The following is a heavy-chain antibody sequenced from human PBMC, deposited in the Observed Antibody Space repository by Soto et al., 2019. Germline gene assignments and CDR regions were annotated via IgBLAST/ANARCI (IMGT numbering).Heavy chain of an antibody. CDR1: GYTFTSYA. D-gene: IGHD3-3*01. CDR3: ARAPLRFLEWLLELYFQH. CDR2: INAGNGNT. V-gene: IGHV1-3*01. Sequence: GASVKVSCKSSGYTFTSYAMHWVRQAPGQRLEWMGWINAGNGNTKYSQKFQGRVTITRDTSASTAYMELSSLRSEDTAVYYCARAPLRFLEWLLELYFQHWGQGTLVTVSS. J-gene: IGHJ1*01.